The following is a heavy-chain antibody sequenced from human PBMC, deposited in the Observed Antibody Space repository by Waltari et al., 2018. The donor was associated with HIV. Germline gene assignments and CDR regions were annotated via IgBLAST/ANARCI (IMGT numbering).Heavy chain of an antibody. D-gene: IGHD5-12*01. J-gene: IGHJ4*02. V-gene: IGHV3-23*01. CDR2: CSGSGANT. Sequence: EVQLLESGGALVQPGGYLRLSCAASGFSFSLYAMTWVRQAPGKGLGGVSACSGSGANTYYADAVKGRFTVSRDNSKNTIYLQMDSLRAEDTAVYYCAKDTFNLSGYFHYWGQGTLVTVSS. CDR1: GFSFSLYA. CDR3: AKDTFNLSGYFHY.